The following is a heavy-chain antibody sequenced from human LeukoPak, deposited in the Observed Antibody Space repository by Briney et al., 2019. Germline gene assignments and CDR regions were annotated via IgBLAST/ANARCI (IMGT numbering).Heavy chain of an antibody. V-gene: IGHV2-70*01. CDR3: ARIRRGSGSYALGIDY. Sequence: SGPTLVNPTQTLTLTCTFSGFSLSTSGVCVSRIRQPPGKALEWLALIDWDDDKYYSTSLKTRLTISKDTSKNQVVLTMTNMDPVDTATYYCARIRRGSGSYALGIDYWGQGTLVTVSS. CDR2: IDWDDDK. CDR1: GFSLSTSGVC. D-gene: IGHD3-10*01. J-gene: IGHJ4*02.